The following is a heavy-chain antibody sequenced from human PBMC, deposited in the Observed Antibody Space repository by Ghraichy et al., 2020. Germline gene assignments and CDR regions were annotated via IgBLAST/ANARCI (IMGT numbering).Heavy chain of an antibody. J-gene: IGHJ4*02. V-gene: IGHV3-30-3*01. CDR1: GFTFSIYA. CDR3: VKKGWSGSYGVEDY. Sequence: GGSLRLSCAGSGFTFSIYAMHWVRQAPGKGLEWVAVISYDGSDKYYADSVKGRFIISRDNSKNTLYLEMNSLRIEDTAVYYCVKKGWSGSYGVEDYWGQGTLVTVSS. D-gene: IGHD3-10*01. CDR2: ISYDGSDK.